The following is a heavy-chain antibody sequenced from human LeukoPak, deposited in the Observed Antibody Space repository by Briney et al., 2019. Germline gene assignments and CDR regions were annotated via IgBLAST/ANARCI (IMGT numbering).Heavy chain of an antibody. D-gene: IGHD2-15*01. CDR2: IDWDDDK. J-gene: IGHJ5*02. CDR3: ARTYCSGGSCPFHDWFDP. Sequence: SGPTLVNPTQTLTLTCTFSGFSLSTSGMRVSWIRQPPGKALEWLARIDWDDDKFYSTSLKTRLTISKDTSKNQVVLTMTYMDPVDTDTYYCARTYCSGGSCPFHDWFDPWGQGTLVTVSS. CDR1: GFSLSTSGMR. V-gene: IGHV2-70*04.